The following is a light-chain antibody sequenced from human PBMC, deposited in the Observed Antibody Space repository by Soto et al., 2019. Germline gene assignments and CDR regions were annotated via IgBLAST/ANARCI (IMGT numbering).Light chain of an antibody. CDR3: KSFTAGFTYV. CDR2: END. CDR1: SSNIGNYY. Sequence: QSVLTQPPSVSAAPGQKVTMSCSGGSSNIGNYYVSWHQQLPGTAPKLLIYENDKRPSGIPDRFSGSKSGTSASLTISGLQAEDEADYYCKSFTAGFTYVFGTGTKVTVL. V-gene: IGLV1-51*02. J-gene: IGLJ1*01.